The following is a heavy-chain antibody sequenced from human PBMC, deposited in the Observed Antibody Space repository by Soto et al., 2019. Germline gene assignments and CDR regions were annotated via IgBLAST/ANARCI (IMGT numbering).Heavy chain of an antibody. D-gene: IGHD6-25*01. V-gene: IGHV1-69*01. CDR2: IIPIFGTA. CDR1: GGTFSSYA. Sequence: QVQLVQSGAEVKKPGSSVKVSCKASGGTFSSYAISWVRQAPGQGLEWMGGIIPIFGTANYAQKFQGRVTITADESTSTAYMELSSLRSDDTAVYYCARDHPTRPYYYYYGMDVWGQGTTVTVSS. CDR3: ARDHPTRPYYYYYGMDV. J-gene: IGHJ6*02.